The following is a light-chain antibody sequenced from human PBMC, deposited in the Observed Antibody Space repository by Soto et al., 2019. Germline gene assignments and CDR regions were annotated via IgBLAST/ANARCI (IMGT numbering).Light chain of an antibody. CDR2: GAS. CDR1: QSISSS. Sequence: ETVMTQSPATLSVSAGERVTLSCRASQSISSSLAWYQQKPGQAPSLLFYGASTRASGVPARFSGRGSGTEFTLTISSLQSEDFAVYSCHQYNGWPRTFGQGTKVEI. CDR3: HQYNGWPRT. V-gene: IGKV3-15*01. J-gene: IGKJ1*01.